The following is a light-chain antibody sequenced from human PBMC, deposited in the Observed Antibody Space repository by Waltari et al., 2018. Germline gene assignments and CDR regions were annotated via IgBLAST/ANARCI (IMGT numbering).Light chain of an antibody. V-gene: IGLV3-10*01. CDR3: YSTDFSGHDRV. Sequence: SYELTQPPSVSVSPGQTARITCSGDALSKKYAYWYQQKSGQAPVLVIYEDIKRPTGIPERFSGSSSGTTATLTISGAHVDDEADYYCYSTDFSGHDRVFGGGTKL. CDR1: ALSKKY. CDR2: EDI. J-gene: IGLJ3*02.